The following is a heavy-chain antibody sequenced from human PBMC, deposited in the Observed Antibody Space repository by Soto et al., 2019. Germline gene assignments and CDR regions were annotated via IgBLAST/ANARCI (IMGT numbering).Heavy chain of an antibody. V-gene: IGHV1-18*01. CDR3: ARSVARQQQPPRYFQH. CDR2: ISAYNGNT. D-gene: IGHD6-13*01. J-gene: IGHJ1*01. Sequence: QVQLVQSGAEVKKPGASVKVSCKASGYTFTSYGISWVRQAPGQGLEWMGWISAYNGNTNYAQKLQGRVTMTTDTXTXIAYMELRSLRSDDTAVYYCARSVARQQQPPRYFQHWGQGTLVTVSS. CDR1: GYTFTSYG.